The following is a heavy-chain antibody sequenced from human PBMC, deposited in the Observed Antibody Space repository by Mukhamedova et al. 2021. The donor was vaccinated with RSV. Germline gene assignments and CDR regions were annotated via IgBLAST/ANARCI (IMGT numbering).Heavy chain of an antibody. J-gene: IGHJ6*03. Sequence: GEINHSGSTNYNPSPKSRVTISVDTSKNQFSLKLSSVTAADTAVYYCARVCYDFWSGYYRYYYYMDVWGKGTTVTVSS. CDR3: ARVCYDFWSGYYRYYYYMDV. V-gene: IGHV4-34*01. CDR2: INHSGST. D-gene: IGHD3-3*01.